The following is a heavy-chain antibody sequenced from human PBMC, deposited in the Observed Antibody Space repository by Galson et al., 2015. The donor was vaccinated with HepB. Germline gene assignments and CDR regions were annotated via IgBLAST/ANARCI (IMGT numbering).Heavy chain of an antibody. CDR3: ARPNILTGYFYFDY. CDR2: IIPSFGTE. V-gene: IGHV1-69*13. J-gene: IGHJ4*02. D-gene: IGHD3-9*01. CDR1: GGTFSSYA. Sequence: SVKVSCKASGGTFSSYAISWVRQAPGQGLEWMGGIIPSFGTENYSQKFQGRVTITAAGSTSTAYMELTNLRSEDTAVYYCARPNILTGYFYFDYWGQGTLVTVSS.